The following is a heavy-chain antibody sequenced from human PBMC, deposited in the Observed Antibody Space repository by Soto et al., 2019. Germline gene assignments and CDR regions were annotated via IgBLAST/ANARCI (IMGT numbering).Heavy chain of an antibody. J-gene: IGHJ6*02. CDR2: IIPIFGTA. CDR1: GGTFSSYA. V-gene: IGHV1-69*06. Sequence: ASVTVSCKASGGTFSSYAISWVRQAPGQGLEWMGGIIPIFGTANYAQKFQGRVTITADKSTSTAYMELSSLRSEDTAVYYCARLAYRTSGVWPLGSRCYCYEGMDVSG. CDR3: ARLAYRTSGVWPLGSRCYCYEGMDV. D-gene: IGHD2-8*01.